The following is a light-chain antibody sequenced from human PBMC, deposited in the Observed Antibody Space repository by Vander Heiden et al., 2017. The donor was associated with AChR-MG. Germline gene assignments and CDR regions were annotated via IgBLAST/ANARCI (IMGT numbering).Light chain of an antibody. CDR3: QQYYTTLRT. V-gene: IGKV4-1*01. CDR2: WAS. Sequence: DIVMTQSPDSLAVSLGERATINRKSSQSVLYSSNNKNYLAWYQLKPGQPPKVLIYWASTRESGVPDRFSGSGSGTDFTLTISSLQAEDVAVYYCQQYYTTLRTFGQGTKVEIK. J-gene: IGKJ1*01. CDR1: QSVLYSSNNKNY.